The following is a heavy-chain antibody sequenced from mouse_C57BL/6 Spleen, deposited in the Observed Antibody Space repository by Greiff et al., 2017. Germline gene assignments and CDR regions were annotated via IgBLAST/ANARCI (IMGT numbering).Heavy chain of an antibody. CDR3: SGREEGYGSSPYYFDY. V-gene: IGHV1-62-2*01. D-gene: IGHD1-1*01. Sequence: VQLQQSGAELVKPGASVKLSCKASGYTFTEYTIHWVKQRSGQGLEWIGWFYPGSGSIKYNEKFKDKATLTADKSSSTVYMELSRLTSEDSAVYFCSGREEGYGSSPYYFDYWGQGTTLTVSS. CDR1: GYTFTEYT. J-gene: IGHJ2*01. CDR2: FYPGSGSI.